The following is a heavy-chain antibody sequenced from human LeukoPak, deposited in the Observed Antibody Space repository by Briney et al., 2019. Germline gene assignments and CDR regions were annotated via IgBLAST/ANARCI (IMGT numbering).Heavy chain of an antibody. V-gene: IGHV1-2*02. Sequence: ASVKVSCKASGYTFTGYYMHWVRQAPGQGLEWMGWINPNSGGTNHAQRFQGRVTMTRDTSISTAYMELGRLRSDDTAVYYCARGSRRDGYTDKGDWFDPWGQGTLVTVSS. CDR1: GYTFTGYY. D-gene: IGHD5-24*01. J-gene: IGHJ5*02. CDR3: ARGSRRDGYTDKGDWFDP. CDR2: INPNSGGT.